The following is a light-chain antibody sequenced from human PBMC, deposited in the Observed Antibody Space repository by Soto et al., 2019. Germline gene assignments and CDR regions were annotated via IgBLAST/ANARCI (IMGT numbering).Light chain of an antibody. V-gene: IGKV1-39*01. Sequence: DIQLTQSPSFLSASVGDRVTITCRASQGISSYLHWYQQKPGKAPKLLINVASTLQSGVPSRFSGSGSGTDFTLAITSLQPEDFATYYCQQSSSTPQTFGGGIKVDIK. CDR3: QQSSSTPQT. CDR1: QGISSY. CDR2: VAS. J-gene: IGKJ4*01.